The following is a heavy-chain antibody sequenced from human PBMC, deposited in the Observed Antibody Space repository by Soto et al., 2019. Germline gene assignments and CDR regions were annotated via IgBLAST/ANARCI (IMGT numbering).Heavy chain of an antibody. D-gene: IGHD3-10*01. J-gene: IGHJ2*01. V-gene: IGHV3-23*01. CDR1: GFTFSGYA. CDR3: ARKVSGSTGRPDLWYFDL. CDR2: SGGGDAT. Sequence: EVQLLDSGGGLVQPGGSLRLSCAASGFTFSGYALTWVRQAPGRGWSGSQLSGGGDATFYADSVKGRFTISRDNSKNTLYLQMNTLRAEDTAVYYCARKVSGSTGRPDLWYFDLWGRGTLVTVSS.